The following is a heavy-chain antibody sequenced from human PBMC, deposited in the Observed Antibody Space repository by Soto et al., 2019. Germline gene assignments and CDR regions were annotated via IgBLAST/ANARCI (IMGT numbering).Heavy chain of an antibody. CDR1: GYSFTIYC. D-gene: IGHD3-22*01. CDR2: IYPGDSDT. Sequence: PGESVKISCKGSGYSFTIYCIGWVLQMPWKGLEWMGIIYPGDSDTRYSPSFQGQVTISADKSISTAYLQWSSLKAPDTAMYYCARHGPRVYYDNSDYYYYGMDVWGQGTTVTVSS. CDR3: ARHGPRVYYDNSDYYYYGMDV. V-gene: IGHV5-51*01. J-gene: IGHJ6*02.